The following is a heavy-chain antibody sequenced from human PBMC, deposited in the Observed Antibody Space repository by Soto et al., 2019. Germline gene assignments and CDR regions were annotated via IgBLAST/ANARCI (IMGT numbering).Heavy chain of an antibody. CDR3: ARERAPGDYANNRFDP. Sequence: GGSLRLSCAASGFTFSSYAMHWVRQAPGKGLEWVAVISYDGSNKYYADSVKGRFTISRDNSKNTLYLQMNSLRAEDTAVYYCARERAPGDYANNRFDPWGQGTLVTVSS. CDR1: GFTFSSYA. CDR2: ISYDGSNK. D-gene: IGHD4-17*01. V-gene: IGHV3-30-3*01. J-gene: IGHJ5*02.